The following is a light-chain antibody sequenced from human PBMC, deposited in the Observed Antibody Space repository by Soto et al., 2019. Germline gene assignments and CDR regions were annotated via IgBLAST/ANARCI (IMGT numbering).Light chain of an antibody. J-gene: IGKJ2*01. CDR3: MQALQTPYT. Sequence: IVMTQSPLSLPVTPGEPASISCRSSQRLLHTNGYNYLEWFLQKPGQSPQVLIYLNFKRASGVPDRVSGSGSGTDFTLNISRVEAEDVGVYYCMQALQTPYTFCQGTKLEIK. V-gene: IGKV2-28*01. CDR2: LNF. CDR1: QRLLHTNGYNY.